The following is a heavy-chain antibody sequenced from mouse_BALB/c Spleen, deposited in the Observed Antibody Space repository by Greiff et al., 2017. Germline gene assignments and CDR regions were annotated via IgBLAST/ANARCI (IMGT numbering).Heavy chain of an antibody. Sequence: DVQLQESGPGLVKPSQSLSLTCTVTGYSITSDYAWNWIRQFPGNKLEWMGYISYSGSTSYNPSLKSRISITRDTSKNQFFLQLNSVTTEDTATYYCARSGRYDIYAMDYWGQGTSVTVSS. V-gene: IGHV3-2*02. CDR1: GYSITSDYA. CDR2: ISYSGST. CDR3: ARSGRYDIYAMDY. J-gene: IGHJ4*01. D-gene: IGHD2-14*01.